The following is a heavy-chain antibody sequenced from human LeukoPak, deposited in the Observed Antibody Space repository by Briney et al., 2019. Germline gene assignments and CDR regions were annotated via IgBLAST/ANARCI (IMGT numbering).Heavy chain of an antibody. CDR2: IYSGGST. CDR1: GFTVSGIY. V-gene: IGHV3-66*01. CDR3: ARFRLRWGELSLGNTFDI. J-gene: IGHJ3*02. D-gene: IGHD3-16*02. Sequence: PGGSLRLSCAASGFTVSGIYMSWVRQAPGKGLEWVSVIYSGGSTYYADSVKGRFTISRDNSKNTLYLQMNSLRDEETGEYYCARFRLRWGELSLGNTFDIWGEKTMVTVSS.